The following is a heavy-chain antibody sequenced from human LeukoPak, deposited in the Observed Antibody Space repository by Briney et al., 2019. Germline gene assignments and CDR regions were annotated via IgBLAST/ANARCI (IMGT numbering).Heavy chain of an antibody. CDR2: INTNTGNP. CDR1: GYTFTSHV. J-gene: IGHJ6*03. Sequence: ASVKVSCKASGYTFTSHVINWVRQAPGQGLEWMGWINTNTGNPTYAQGFKGRFVFSLDTFVGSANLQISSLKTEDTAVYFCARGGRTGYVDYYYYYMDVWGKGTTVTVSS. V-gene: IGHV7-4-1*02. CDR3: ARGGRTGYVDYYYYYMDV. D-gene: IGHD3/OR15-3a*01.